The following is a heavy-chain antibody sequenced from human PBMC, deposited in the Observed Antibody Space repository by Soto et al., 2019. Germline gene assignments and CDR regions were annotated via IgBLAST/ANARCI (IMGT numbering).Heavy chain of an antibody. V-gene: IGHV1-2*04. D-gene: IGHD6-6*01. J-gene: IGHJ6*03. CDR1: GYTFTGYY. Sequence: QVQLVQSGAEVKKPGASVKVSCKASGYTFTGYYMHWVRQAPGQGLEWMGWINPNSGVTNYAQKFQGWVTMTRDTSISTAYMELRRLRSDDTAVYYCARDMRGIAARPSYYYMDVWGKGTTVTVSS. CDR2: INPNSGVT. CDR3: ARDMRGIAARPSYYYMDV.